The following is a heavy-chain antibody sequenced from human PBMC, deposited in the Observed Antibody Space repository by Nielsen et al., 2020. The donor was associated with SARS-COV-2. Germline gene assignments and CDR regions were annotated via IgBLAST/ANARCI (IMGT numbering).Heavy chain of an antibody. CDR2: ISGSGGST. V-gene: IGHV3-23*01. D-gene: IGHD3-10*01. Sequence: GESLKISCAASGFTFSSYGMHWVRQAPGKGLEWVSAISGSGGSTYYADSVKGRFTISRDNSKNTLYLQMNSLRAEDTAVYYCAKDLLYGSGSYFNDAFDIWGQGTMVTVSS. CDR1: GFTFSSYG. J-gene: IGHJ3*02. CDR3: AKDLLYGSGSYFNDAFDI.